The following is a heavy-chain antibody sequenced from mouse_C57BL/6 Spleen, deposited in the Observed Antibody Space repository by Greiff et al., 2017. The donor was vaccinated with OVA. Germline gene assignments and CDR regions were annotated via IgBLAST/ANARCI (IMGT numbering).Heavy chain of an antibody. J-gene: IGHJ4*01. D-gene: IGHD1-1*01. Sequence: VQLQQSGAELVRPGTSVKVSCKASGYAFTNYLIEWVKQRPGQGLEWIGVINPGSGGTNYNEKFKGKATLTADKSSSTAYMQLSSLTSEDSAVYICARGGTTVVEGVYAMDYWGQGTSVTVSS. V-gene: IGHV1-54*01. CDR3: ARGGTTVVEGVYAMDY. CDR1: GYAFTNYL. CDR2: INPGSGGT.